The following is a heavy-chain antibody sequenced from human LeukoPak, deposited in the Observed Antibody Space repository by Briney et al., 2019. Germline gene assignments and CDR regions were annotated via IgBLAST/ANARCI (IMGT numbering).Heavy chain of an antibody. CDR1: GFTFDDYA. J-gene: IGHJ3*02. Sequence: GGSLRLSCAASGFTFDDYAMHWVRQAPGKDLEWVSGISWNSGSIGYADSVKGRFTISRDNSKNTLYLQMNSLRAEDTAVYYCAREASDAFDIWGQGTMVTVSS. V-gene: IGHV3-9*01. CDR2: ISWNSGSI. CDR3: AREASDAFDI.